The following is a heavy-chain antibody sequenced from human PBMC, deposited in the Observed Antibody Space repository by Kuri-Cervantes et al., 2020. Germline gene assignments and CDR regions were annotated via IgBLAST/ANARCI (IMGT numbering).Heavy chain of an antibody. V-gene: IGHV1-69*13. D-gene: IGHD1-20*01. J-gene: IGHJ6*02. Sequence: SVWVSCKASVGTFSSYAISWVRQAPGQGLEWMGGIIPIFGTANYAQKFQGRVTITADESTSTAYMELSSLRSEDTAVYYCAREGLITGTTRPYYYYYYGMDVWGQGTTVTVSS. CDR1: VGTFSSYA. CDR2: IIPIFGTA. CDR3: AREGLITGTTRPYYYYYYGMDV.